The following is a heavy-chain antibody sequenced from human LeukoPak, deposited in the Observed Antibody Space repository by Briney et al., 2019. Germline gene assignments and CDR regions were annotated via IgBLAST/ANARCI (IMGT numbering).Heavy chain of an antibody. CDR1: GFILSDYY. Sequence: VRSLRLSCAASGFILSDYYMTSIRQAPGKGLKCRSYISGSSSDTNYADSVKGRFTTSRDNAKNSLYLQMISLRAEDTAVYYCARVGSIAAAGTPDYWGQGTLVTVSS. CDR3: ARVGSIAAAGTPDY. V-gene: IGHV3-11*06. CDR2: ISGSSSDT. D-gene: IGHD6-13*01. J-gene: IGHJ4*02.